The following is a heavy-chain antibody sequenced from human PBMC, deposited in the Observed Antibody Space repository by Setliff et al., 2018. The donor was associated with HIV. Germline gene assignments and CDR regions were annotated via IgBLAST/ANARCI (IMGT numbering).Heavy chain of an antibody. CDR3: ARGLGVRGRGDVFDI. CDR2: IYPGDSDS. J-gene: IGHJ3*02. Sequence: ESLKISCQGSGYTFANYWIGWVRQMPGKGLEWMGIIYPGDSDSRDSPSFQGQVIISAGKSLSTAYLQWSSLKASDTAIYYCARGLGVRGRGDVFDIWGQGTMVTVSS. D-gene: IGHD3-16*01. V-gene: IGHV5-51*01. CDR1: GYTFANYW.